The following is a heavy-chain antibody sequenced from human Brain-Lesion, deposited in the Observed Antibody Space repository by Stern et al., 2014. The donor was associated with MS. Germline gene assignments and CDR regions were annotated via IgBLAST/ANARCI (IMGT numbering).Heavy chain of an antibody. V-gene: IGHV4-59*01. CDR3: ARSPGRASELDY. Sequence: QVQLKESGSGLVKPSETLSLTCTVSGGSIGRSYWSWIRQAPGKGMDWIGYISYHGRTSYSPSLQSRVTISVATSKNQFSLKVTSVTAADTAIYYCARSPGRASELDYWGQGSLVTVSS. CDR1: GGSIGRSY. J-gene: IGHJ4*02. CDR2: ISYHGRT. D-gene: IGHD1-14*01.